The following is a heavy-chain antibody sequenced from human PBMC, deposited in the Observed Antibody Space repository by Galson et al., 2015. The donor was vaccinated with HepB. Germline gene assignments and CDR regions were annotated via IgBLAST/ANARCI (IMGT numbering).Heavy chain of an antibody. CDR3: AKDAPGWQWLVPYFDY. V-gene: IGHV3-23*01. D-gene: IGHD6-19*01. CDR1: GFTFSSYA. Sequence: SLRLSCAASGFTFSSYAMSWVRQAPGKGLEWVSAISGSGGSTYYADSVKGRFTISRDNSKNTLYLQMNSLRAEDTAVYYCAKDAPGWQWLVPYFDYWGQGTLVTVSS. CDR2: ISGSGGST. J-gene: IGHJ4*02.